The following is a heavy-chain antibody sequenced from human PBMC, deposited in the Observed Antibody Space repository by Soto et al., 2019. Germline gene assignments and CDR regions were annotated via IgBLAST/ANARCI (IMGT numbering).Heavy chain of an antibody. CDR1: SGSISSGGYS. V-gene: IGHV4-30-2*01. Sequence: QLQLQESGSGLVKPSQTLSLTCTVSSGSISSGGYSWSWIRQPPGKALEWVGYISHSGTTFYKPSLKSRVTISADRSKNQFSLKLTSVTAADTAVYYCASNRGDGFDYWGQGTLFTVSS. J-gene: IGHJ4*02. D-gene: IGHD3-16*01. CDR3: ASNRGDGFDY. CDR2: ISHSGTT.